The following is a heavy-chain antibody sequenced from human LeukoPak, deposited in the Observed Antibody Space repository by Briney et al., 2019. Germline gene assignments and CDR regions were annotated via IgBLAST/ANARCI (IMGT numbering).Heavy chain of an antibody. V-gene: IGHV1-2*02. CDR2: INPNSGGT. CDR3: ARAAQPRSGGSCYYY. J-gene: IGHJ4*02. Sequence: GGSLRLSCAASGFTFSSYGMHWVRQAPGQGLEWMGWINPNSGGTNYAQKFQGRVTMTRDTSISTAYMELSRLRSDDTAVYYCARAAQPRSGGSCYYYRGQGTLVTVSS. D-gene: IGHD2-15*01. CDR1: GFTFSSYG.